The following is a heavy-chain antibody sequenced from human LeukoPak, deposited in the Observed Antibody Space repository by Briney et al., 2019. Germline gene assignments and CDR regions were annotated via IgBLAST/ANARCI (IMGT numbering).Heavy chain of an antibody. CDR3: ARETQEIAVDGISYFDY. D-gene: IGHD6-19*01. J-gene: IGHJ4*02. CDR1: GGXFSSYA. V-gene: IGHV1-69*13. CDR2: IIPIFGTA. Sequence: SVKVSCKASGGXFSSYAMSWVRQTPGQGLELMRGIIPIFGTANYAQKLQGRVTITADESTSTAYMELSSLRSEDTAVYYCARETQEIAVDGISYFDYWGQGTLVTVSS.